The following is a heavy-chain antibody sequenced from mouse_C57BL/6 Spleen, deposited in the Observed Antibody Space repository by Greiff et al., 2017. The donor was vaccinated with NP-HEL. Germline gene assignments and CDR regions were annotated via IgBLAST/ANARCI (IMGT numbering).Heavy chain of an antibody. D-gene: IGHD2-5*01. V-gene: IGHV1-53*01. J-gene: IGHJ1*03. Sequence: QVQLQQPGTELVKPGASVKLSCKASGYTFTSYWMHWVKQRPGQGLEWIGNINPSNGGTNYNEKFKSMATLTVDKSSSTAYMQLSSLTSEDSAVYYCARGGISYSNYWYFDVWGTGTTVTVSS. CDR1: GYTFTSYW. CDR3: ARGGISYSNYWYFDV. CDR2: INPSNGGT.